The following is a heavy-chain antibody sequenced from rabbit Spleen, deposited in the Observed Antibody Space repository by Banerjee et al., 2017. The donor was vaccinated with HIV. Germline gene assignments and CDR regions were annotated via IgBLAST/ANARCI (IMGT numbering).Heavy chain of an antibody. CDR1: GFSFSSSYY. Sequence: QEQLVESGGGLVQPEGSLTLTCTASGFSFSSSYYMCWVRQAPGKGLEWIACIYSSGSTYYASWAKGRFTISKTSSTVTLQLTSLTAADTATYFCARDGYGGYIGRGYVALWGQGTLVTVS. D-gene: IGHD3-1*01. J-gene: IGHJ4*01. V-gene: IGHV1S45*01. CDR3: ARDGYGGYIGRGYVAL. CDR2: IYSSGST.